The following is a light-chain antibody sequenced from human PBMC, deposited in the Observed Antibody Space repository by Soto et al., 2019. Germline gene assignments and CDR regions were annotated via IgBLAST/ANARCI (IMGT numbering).Light chain of an antibody. V-gene: IGKV3-15*01. CDR1: QSMGSN. Sequence: EIVMTQSPASLSVSPGERATLSCRASQSMGSNLAWHQQKPGQAPRLLIYGASTRATGIPARFSGSGSGTDFTLTISSLQSEDFAIYYCQQYKSWPPITVGQGTRLEIK. CDR2: GAS. CDR3: QQYKSWPPIT. J-gene: IGKJ5*01.